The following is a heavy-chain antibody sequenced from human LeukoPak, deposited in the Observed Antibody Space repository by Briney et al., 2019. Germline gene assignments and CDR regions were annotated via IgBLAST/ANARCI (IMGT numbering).Heavy chain of an antibody. Sequence: SETLSLTCTVSGGSISSSNYYWGWIRQPPGKGLEWIGTIYYSGSTYYNPSLKSRVTISVDTSKNQFSLKLSSVTAADTAVYYCARGRGNYGSGSYYYYYYYMDVWGKGTTVTVSS. CDR1: GGSISSSNYY. D-gene: IGHD3-10*01. CDR2: IYYSGST. CDR3: ARGRGNYGSGSYYYYYYYMDV. V-gene: IGHV4-39*07. J-gene: IGHJ6*03.